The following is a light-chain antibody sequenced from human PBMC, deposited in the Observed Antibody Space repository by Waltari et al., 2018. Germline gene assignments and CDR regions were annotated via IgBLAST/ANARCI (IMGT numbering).Light chain of an antibody. CDR3: QQYNNWPDT. V-gene: IGKV3-15*01. CDR2: GAS. J-gene: IGKJ1*01. CDR1: QSVSSN. Sequence: EIVMTQSPATLSVSPGERATLSCRASQSVSSNLAWNQQKPGQAPRLLIYGASTRATGIPARFSGSGSGTEFTLTISSLQSEDFAVYYCQQYNNWPDTFGQGTKVEIK.